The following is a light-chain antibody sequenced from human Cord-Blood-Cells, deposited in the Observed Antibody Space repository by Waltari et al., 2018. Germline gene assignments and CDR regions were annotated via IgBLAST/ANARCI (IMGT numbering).Light chain of an antibody. V-gene: IGKV4-1*01. J-gene: IGKJ2*01. Sequence: DIVMTQSPDSLAVSLGERATINCKSSQSVLYSSNNKNYLAWYQQKPGQPPKLLIYWASTRESGVPDRFSGSGSGTDFTLTISSLQAEDVAVYYCQQDYSTRTFGQGTKLESK. CDR2: WAS. CDR1: QSVLYSSNNKNY. CDR3: QQDYSTRT.